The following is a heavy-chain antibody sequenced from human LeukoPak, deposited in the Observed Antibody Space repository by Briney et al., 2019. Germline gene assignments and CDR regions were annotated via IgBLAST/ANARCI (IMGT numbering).Heavy chain of an antibody. V-gene: IGHV3-30*07. J-gene: IGHJ6*02. CDR2: ISYDGSNK. CDR3: ATRGRSGYYYGMDV. CDR1: GFTFSSYA. Sequence: GGSLRLSCAASGFTFSSYAMHWVCQAPGKGLEWVAVISYDGSNKYYADSVKGRFTISRDNSQNNLYLQMNSLRAEDTAVYYCATRGRSGYYYGMDVWGQGTTVTVSS. D-gene: IGHD1-26*01.